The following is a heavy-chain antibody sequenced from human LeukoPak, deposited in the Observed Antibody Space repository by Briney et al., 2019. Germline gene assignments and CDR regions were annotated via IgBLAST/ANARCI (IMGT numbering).Heavy chain of an antibody. D-gene: IGHD6-13*01. CDR3: AKGTDPQQLVLFDY. CDR2: ISYDGSNK. V-gene: IGHV3-30*18. J-gene: IGHJ4*02. Sequence: GGSLRLSCAASGFTFSSYAMHWVRQAPGQGLEWLAVISYDGSNKYYADSVKGRFTISRDNSKNTLYLQMNSLRAEDTAVHYCAKGTDPQQLVLFDYWGQGTLVTVSS. CDR1: GFTFSSYA.